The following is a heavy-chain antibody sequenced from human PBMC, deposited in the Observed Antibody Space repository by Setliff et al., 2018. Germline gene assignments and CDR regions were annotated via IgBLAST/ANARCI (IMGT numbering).Heavy chain of an antibody. V-gene: IGHV4-34*10. CDR1: GGSFSTYY. D-gene: IGHD1-26*01. Sequence: PSETLSLTCAVYGGSFSTYYWIWIRQPPGKGLEWIGEINHSGSTNYNPSLKSRVTMSVDTSKNQFSLKLTSATAADTAVYHCARLSKKGWEQLWYFDYLGQGMLVTVSS. J-gene: IGHJ4*02. CDR3: ARLSKKGWEQLWYFDY. CDR2: INHSGST.